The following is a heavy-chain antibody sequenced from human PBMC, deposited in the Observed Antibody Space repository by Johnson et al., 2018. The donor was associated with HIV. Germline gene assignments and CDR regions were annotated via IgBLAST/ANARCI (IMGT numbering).Heavy chain of an antibody. CDR2: LSSSGSTI. V-gene: IGHV3-11*01. D-gene: IGHD1-26*01. Sequence: VQLVESGGGLVQPGGSLRLSCAASGFTVSSNYMRWVRQAPGTGLAWVSYLSSSGSTIYYADSVKGRFTISRDNAKNSLYLQMNSLRAEDTALYYCASGSGSYLSAFDIWGQGTMVTVSS. J-gene: IGHJ3*02. CDR3: ASGSGSYLSAFDI. CDR1: GFTVSSNY.